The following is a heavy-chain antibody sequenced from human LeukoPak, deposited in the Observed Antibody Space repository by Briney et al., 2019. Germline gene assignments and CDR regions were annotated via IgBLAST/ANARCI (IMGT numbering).Heavy chain of an antibody. Sequence: PSETLSLTCTVSGGSISSSSYYWGWIRQPPGKGLEWIGSIYYSGSTYYNPSLKSRVTISVDTSKNQFSLKLSSVTAADTAVYYCARVDRHGSGTSYWGQGTLVTVSS. CDR3: ARVDRHGSGTSY. CDR2: IYYSGST. D-gene: IGHD1-26*01. V-gene: IGHV4-39*07. J-gene: IGHJ4*02. CDR1: GGSISSSSYY.